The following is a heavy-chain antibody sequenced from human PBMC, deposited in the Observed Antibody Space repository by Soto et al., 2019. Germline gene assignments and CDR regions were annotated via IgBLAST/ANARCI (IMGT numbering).Heavy chain of an antibody. V-gene: IGHV3-72*01. D-gene: IGHD3-3*01. CDR3: VSFTSGAVH. Sequence: DVQLVESGGGLVQPGGSLRLSCAASGFSFSDHYMDWVRQAPGKGLEWVGRTRNKAEKYTTEYAASVKGGFTISRDDSTMSLFLQMNSLRTEDTAVYYCVSFTSGAVHWGQGTLVTVSS. CDR1: GFSFSDHY. J-gene: IGHJ4*02. CDR2: TRNKAEKYTT.